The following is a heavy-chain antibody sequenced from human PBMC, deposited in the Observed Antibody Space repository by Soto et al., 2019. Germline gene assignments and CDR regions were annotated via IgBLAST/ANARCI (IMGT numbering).Heavy chain of an antibody. J-gene: IGHJ6*03. V-gene: IGHV3-7*01. D-gene: IGHD2-2*02. CDR3: ARDNQDIVVVPAAIVDDYYYYMDV. CDR1: GFTFSSYV. CDR2: IKQDGSEK. Sequence: EVQLVESGGGLVQPGGSLRLSCAASGFTFSSYVMSWVRQAPGKGLEWVANIKQDGSEKYYVDSVKGRFTISRDNAKNSLYLQMNTLRAEDTAVYYCARDNQDIVVVPAAIVDDYYYYMDVWGKGTTVTVSS.